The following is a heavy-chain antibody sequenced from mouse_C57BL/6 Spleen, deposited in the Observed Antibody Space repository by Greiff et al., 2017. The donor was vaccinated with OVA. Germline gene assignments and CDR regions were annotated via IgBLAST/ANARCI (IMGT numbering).Heavy chain of an antibody. V-gene: IGHV1-69*01. J-gene: IGHJ2*01. CDR3: ARANGGYYFDY. CDR1: GYTFTSYW. CDR2: IDPSDSYT. Sequence: QVQLQQSGAELVMPGASVKLSCKASGYTFTSYWMHWVKQRPGQGLEWIGEIDPSDSYTNYNQKFKGKSTLTVDKSSSTAYMQLSSLTSEDSAVYYCARANGGYYFDYWGQGTTLTVSS.